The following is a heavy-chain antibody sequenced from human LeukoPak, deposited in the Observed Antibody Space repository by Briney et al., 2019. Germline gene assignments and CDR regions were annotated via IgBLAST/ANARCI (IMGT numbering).Heavy chain of an antibody. J-gene: IGHJ4*02. CDR3: ARQPYFPYYFDY. Sequence: PSETLSLTCTVSGGSISSSSCYWGWIRQPPGKGLEWIGSIYYSGSTYYNPSLKSRVTISVDTSKNQFSLKLSSVTAADTAVYYCARQPYFPYYFDYWGQGTLVTVSS. D-gene: IGHD2/OR15-2a*01. CDR2: IYYSGST. V-gene: IGHV4-39*01. CDR1: GGSISSSSCY.